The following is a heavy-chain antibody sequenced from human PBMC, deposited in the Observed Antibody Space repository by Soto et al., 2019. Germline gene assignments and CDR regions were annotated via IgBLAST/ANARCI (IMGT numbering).Heavy chain of an antibody. D-gene: IGHD3-10*01. CDR3: ATMATFGSLNWFDP. J-gene: IGHJ5*02. CDR1: GYTLANKY. Sequence: GVSAKVCCKESGYTLANKYVIWARQDNGQGLEWMGWMNPGSGDTGYAQKFQGRVTMTRDISIATAYMELSSLRSDDTAIYYCATMATFGSLNWFDPWGQGTLVPVFS. V-gene: IGHV1-8*01. CDR2: MNPGSGDT.